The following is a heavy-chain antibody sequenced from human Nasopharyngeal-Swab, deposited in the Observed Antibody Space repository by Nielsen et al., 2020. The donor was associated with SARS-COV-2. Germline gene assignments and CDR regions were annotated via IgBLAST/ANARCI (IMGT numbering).Heavy chain of an antibody. D-gene: IGHD1-1*01. V-gene: IGHV4-34*01. Sequence: KNHGFVTNYNPSLKSRVTISIDTSKNQFSLKLPSVTAADTAGYYCARVVRELEVKYYFHYHYMDVW. CDR3: ARVVRELEVKYYFHYHYMDV. J-gene: IGHJ6*03. CDR2: KNHGFVT.